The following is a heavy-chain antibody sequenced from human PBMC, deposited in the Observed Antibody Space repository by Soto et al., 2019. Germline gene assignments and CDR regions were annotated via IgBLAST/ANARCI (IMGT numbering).Heavy chain of an antibody. Sequence: QVQLGQSGPEVKKPGASVKVSCTASGYTFTSYYVHWVRQAPGQGLEWMGVVNPSSGRTTYAQKFRGRITMARDTSTSTVHVELRSLRSEDTAVYYWARGIDIGKNCGYYGMDVWGQGTMVTVS. V-gene: IGHV1-46*01. D-gene: IGHD2-21*01. CDR2: VNPSSGRT. CDR1: GYTFTSYY. J-gene: IGHJ6*02. CDR3: ARGIDIGKNCGYYGMDV.